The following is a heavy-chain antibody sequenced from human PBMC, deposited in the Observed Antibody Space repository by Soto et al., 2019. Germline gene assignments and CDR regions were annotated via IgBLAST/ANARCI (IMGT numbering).Heavy chain of an antibody. CDR2: IYYSGST. CDR3: ARLTQGSSSWYDY. J-gene: IGHJ4*02. V-gene: IGHV4-39*01. D-gene: IGHD6-13*01. CDR1: GGSISSSSYY. Sequence: SETLSLTCTVSGGSISSSSYYWGWIRQPPGKGLEWIGSIYYSGSTYYNPSLKSRVTISVDTSKNQFSLKLSSVTAADTAVYYCARLTQGSSSWYDYWGQGTLVTVSS.